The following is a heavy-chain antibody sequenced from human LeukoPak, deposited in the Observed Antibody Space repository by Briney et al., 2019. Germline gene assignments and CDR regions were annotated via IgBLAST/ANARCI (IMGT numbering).Heavy chain of an antibody. Sequence: SETLSLTCAVYGGSFSGYYWSWIHQPPGKGLEWIGEINHSGSTNYNPSLKSRVTISVDTSKNQFSLKLSSVTAADTAVYYCARTSSSGLVGGYYFDYWGQGTLVTVSS. CDR3: ARTSSSGLVGGYYFDY. CDR2: INHSGST. CDR1: GGSFSGYY. D-gene: IGHD6-19*01. V-gene: IGHV4-34*01. J-gene: IGHJ4*02.